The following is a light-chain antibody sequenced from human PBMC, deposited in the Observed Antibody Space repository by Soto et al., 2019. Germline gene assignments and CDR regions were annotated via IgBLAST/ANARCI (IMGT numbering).Light chain of an antibody. J-gene: IGLJ1*01. V-gene: IGLV1-40*01. Sequence: QLVLTQPPSVSGAPGQRVTISCTGSSSNIGAGYDVHWYQHLPGTAPKLLIYGNNNRPSGVPDRFSGSKSGTSASLAITGLQAEDEADYYCQSYDSSLSGSYVFGTGTKVTVL. CDR3: QSYDSSLSGSYV. CDR2: GNN. CDR1: SSNIGAGYD.